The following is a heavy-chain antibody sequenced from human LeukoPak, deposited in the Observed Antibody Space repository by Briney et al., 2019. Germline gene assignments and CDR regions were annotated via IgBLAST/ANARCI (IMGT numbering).Heavy chain of an antibody. CDR2: IKQDGSEK. V-gene: IGHV3-7*04. CDR3: GRFTRSGDSVY. CDR1: GCTFSSYW. J-gene: IGHJ4*02. D-gene: IGHD7-27*01. Sequence: PGGSLRLSCAASGCTFSSYWMSWVRQAPGKGLEWVANIKQDGSEKQYVDSVKGRFAISRDNAENSLYLQMNSLKAEDTAVYYCGRFTRSGDSVYWGQGTLVTVSS.